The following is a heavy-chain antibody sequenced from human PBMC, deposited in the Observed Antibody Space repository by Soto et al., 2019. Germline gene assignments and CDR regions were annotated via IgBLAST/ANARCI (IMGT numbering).Heavy chain of an antibody. J-gene: IGHJ4*02. Sequence: TLSLTCTVSGGSISSYYWSWIRQPPGKALEWLALIYWDDDKRYSPSLKSRLTITKDTSKNQVVLTMTNMDPVDTATYYCAHRLIAAAGTGFDYWGQGTLVTVSS. CDR3: AHRLIAAAGTGFDY. CDR2: IYWDDDK. D-gene: IGHD6-13*01. V-gene: IGHV2-5*08. CDR1: GGSISSYYW.